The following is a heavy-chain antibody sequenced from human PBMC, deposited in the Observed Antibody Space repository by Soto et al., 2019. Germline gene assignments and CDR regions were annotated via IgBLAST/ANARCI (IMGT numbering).Heavy chain of an antibody. CDR1: GFTFSNFW. D-gene: IGHD6-6*01. CDR3: VIPTRSVRGMGV. J-gene: IGHJ6*02. CDR2: IKGDGSVT. V-gene: IGHV3-7*03. Sequence: GGSLRLSCPASGFTFSNFWLGWAGRLQGKGLGWVANIKGDGSVTQYVASVEGRFTISRDNAKYSLYLQMNSLRVEDTALYYCVIPTRSVRGMGVWGQGTTVTVSS.